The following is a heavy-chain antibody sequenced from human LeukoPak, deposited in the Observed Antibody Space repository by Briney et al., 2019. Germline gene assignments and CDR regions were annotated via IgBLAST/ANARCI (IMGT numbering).Heavy chain of an antibody. D-gene: IGHD4/OR15-4a*01. V-gene: IGHV3-53*01. CDR3: ARRAGAYSHPYDY. Sequence: GGSLRLSCAASGFTVSSNSMSWVRQAPGKGLEWVSFIYSGTIHYSDSVKGRFTIPRDNSKNTLYLQMNSLRAEDTAVYYCARRAGAYSHPYDYWGQGTLVTVSS. CDR1: GFTVSSNS. J-gene: IGHJ4*02. CDR2: IYSGTI.